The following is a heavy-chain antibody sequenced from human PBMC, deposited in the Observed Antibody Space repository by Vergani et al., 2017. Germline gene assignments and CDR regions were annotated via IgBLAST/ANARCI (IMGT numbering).Heavy chain of an antibody. CDR1: GFTFSTYA. D-gene: IGHD2-15*01. Sequence: EVQLLESGGSLKQPGGSVRLSCAASGFTFSTYAMHWVRQAPGKGLEWVSGINNNGGSTYYADSVKGRFTISRDNSKNTLYLQMTDLRAEDTATYYCAKVGGCTSCPYGGGAFDGWGHGTMVTVSS. CDR2: INNNGGST. V-gene: IGHV3-23*01. J-gene: IGHJ3*01. CDR3: AKVGGCTSCPYGGGAFDG.